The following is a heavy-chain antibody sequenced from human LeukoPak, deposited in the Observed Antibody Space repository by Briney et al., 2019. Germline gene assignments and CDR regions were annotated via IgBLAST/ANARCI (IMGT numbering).Heavy chain of an antibody. V-gene: IGHV3-23*01. CDR1: GFTFSSYA. CDR3: AKDRIGAYRSSWYYFDY. CDR2: ISGSGGST. J-gene: IGHJ4*02. D-gene: IGHD6-13*01. Sequence: GGTLRLSCAASGFTFSSYAMSWVRQAPGKGLEWVSAISGSGGSTYYADSVKGRFTISRDNSKNTLYLQMNSLRAEDTAVYYCAKDRIGAYRSSWYYFDYWGQGTLVTVSS.